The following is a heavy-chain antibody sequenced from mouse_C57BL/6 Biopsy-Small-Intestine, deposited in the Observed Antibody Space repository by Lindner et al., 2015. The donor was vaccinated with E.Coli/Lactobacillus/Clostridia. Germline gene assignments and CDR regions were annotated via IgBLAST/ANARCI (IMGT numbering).Heavy chain of an antibody. V-gene: IGHV1-18*01. J-gene: IGHJ1*03. CDR3: ALLRYFYV. CDR1: GYTFTDYN. CDR2: INPNNGGT. Sequence: VQLQESGPELVKPGASVKIPCKASGYTFTDYNMDWVKQSHGKSLEWIGDINPNNGGTIYNQKFKGKATLTVDKSSSTAYMELRSLTSEDAAVYYCALLRYFYVWGTGTTVTVSS. D-gene: IGHD1-1*01.